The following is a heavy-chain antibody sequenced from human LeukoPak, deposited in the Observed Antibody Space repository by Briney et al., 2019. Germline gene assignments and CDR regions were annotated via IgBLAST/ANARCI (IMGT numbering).Heavy chain of an antibody. Sequence: ASVKVSCKASGYTFTSYCMHWVRQAPGQGLERMGIINPSGGSTSYAQKFQGRVTMTRDTSTSTVYMELSSLRSEDTAVYYCARGRARMAAFDYWGQGTLVTVSS. CDR1: GYTFTSYC. J-gene: IGHJ4*02. CDR2: INPSGGST. V-gene: IGHV1-46*01. D-gene: IGHD5-12*01. CDR3: ARGRARMAAFDY.